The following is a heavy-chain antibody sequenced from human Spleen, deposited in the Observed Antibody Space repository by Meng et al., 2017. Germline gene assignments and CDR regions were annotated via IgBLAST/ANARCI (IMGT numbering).Heavy chain of an antibody. J-gene: IGHJ1*01. D-gene: IGHD3-10*01. Sequence: HVQLQQWGAGLVKPSQTLSLTCTVSGDSISSGVHYWSWIRQHPGGGLEWIGYIYYSGSTNYNPSLKSRVSMSIDKSKNQFSLKLTSVTAADTAVYHCLRGSGGSVWGQGTLVTVSS. V-gene: IGHV4-31*09. CDR3: LRGSGGSV. CDR2: IYYSGST. CDR1: GDSISSGVHY.